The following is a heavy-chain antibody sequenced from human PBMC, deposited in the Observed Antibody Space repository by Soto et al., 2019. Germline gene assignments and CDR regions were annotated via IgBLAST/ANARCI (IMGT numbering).Heavy chain of an antibody. Sequence: QVQLQESGPGLVKPSQTLSLTCTVSGGSISSGGYYWSWIRQHPGKGLEWIGYIYYSGSTYYNPSPKSRVTISVDTSKNQFSLKLSSVTAADTAVYYCAREGSRPDPDAFDIWGQGTMVTVSS. J-gene: IGHJ3*02. CDR2: IYYSGST. V-gene: IGHV4-31*03. CDR3: AREGSRPDPDAFDI. D-gene: IGHD6-19*01. CDR1: GGSISSGGYY.